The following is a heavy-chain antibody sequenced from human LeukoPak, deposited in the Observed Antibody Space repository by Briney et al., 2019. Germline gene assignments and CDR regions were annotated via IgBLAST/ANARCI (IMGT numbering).Heavy chain of an antibody. V-gene: IGHV1-8*01. D-gene: IGHD3-10*01. CDR3: ARALWFGELFKLYYYYYGMDV. CDR2: MNPNSGNT. CDR1: GYTFTSYD. J-gene: IGHJ6*02. Sequence: ASVKVSCKASGYTFTSYDINWVRQATGQGLEWMGWMNPNSGNTGYTQKFQGRVTMTRNTSISTAYMELSSLRSEDTAVYYCARALWFGELFKLYYYYYGMDVWGQGTTVTVSS.